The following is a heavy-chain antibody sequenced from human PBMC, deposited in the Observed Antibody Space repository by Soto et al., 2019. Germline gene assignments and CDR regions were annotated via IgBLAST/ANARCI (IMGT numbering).Heavy chain of an antibody. D-gene: IGHD3-10*01. Sequence: QVQLQESGPGLVKPSQTLSLTCTVSGGSISSGDDYWSWIRQPPGKGLEWIGYIYHSGATYYNPSLKGLITISVDRPKNQFSLKLNAVTAADTAVYYCAGVRGDVAFYYWCQGPLVTVSS. J-gene: IGHJ4*02. CDR3: AGVRGDVAFYY. CDR1: GGSISSGDDY. V-gene: IGHV4-30-4*01. CDR2: IYHSGAT.